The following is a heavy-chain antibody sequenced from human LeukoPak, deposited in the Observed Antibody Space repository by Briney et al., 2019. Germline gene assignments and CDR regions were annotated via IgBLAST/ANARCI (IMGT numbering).Heavy chain of an antibody. J-gene: IGHJ6*02. Sequence: SETLSLTCTVSGGSISSGGYYWSWIRQHPGKGLEWIGYIYYSGSTYYNPSLKSRVTISVDTSKNQFSLKLSSVTAADTAVYYCARVEYCSSTSCSAGQDYYYGMDVWGQGTTVTVSS. V-gene: IGHV4-31*03. CDR2: IYYSGST. CDR3: ARVEYCSSTSCSAGQDYYYGMDV. D-gene: IGHD2-2*01. CDR1: GGSISSGGYY.